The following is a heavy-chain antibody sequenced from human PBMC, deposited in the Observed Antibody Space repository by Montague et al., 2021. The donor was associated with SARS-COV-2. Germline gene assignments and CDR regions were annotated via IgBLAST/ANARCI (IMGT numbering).Heavy chain of an antibody. J-gene: IGHJ3*02. CDR1: GFSFSSYN. Sequence: SLRLSCAASGFSFSSYNMNWVRQAPGKGLEWVSSMSSSSKYIYYADSVKDRFTISRDNAKNSLYLQMNSLRAEDTAIYYCARNWNYGWAFDIWGQGTMVAGSS. CDR3: ARNWNYGWAFDI. D-gene: IGHD1-7*01. CDR2: MSSSSKYI. V-gene: IGHV3-21*01.